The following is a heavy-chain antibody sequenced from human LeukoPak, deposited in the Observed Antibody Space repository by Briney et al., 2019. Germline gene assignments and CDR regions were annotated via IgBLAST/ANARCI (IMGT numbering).Heavy chain of an antibody. V-gene: IGHV3-33*01. J-gene: IGHJ4*02. D-gene: IGHD6-6*01. CDR2: IWSDGSNK. CDR1: GFTFSNYG. Sequence: GGSLRLSCEASGFTFSNYGMHWVRQAPGKGLEWVAIIWSDGSNKYYADSVKGRFSISRDNSKNILYLQMNSLRVEDTAIYYCAGDPKYHISAPFDYWGQGTLVTVSS. CDR3: AGDPKYHISAPFDY.